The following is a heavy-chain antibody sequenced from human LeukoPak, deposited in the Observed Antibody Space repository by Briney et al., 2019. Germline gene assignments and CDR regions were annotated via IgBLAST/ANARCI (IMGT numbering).Heavy chain of an antibody. CDR3: AKGGDSSGWYFDY. CDR1: GFTFSSYW. Sequence: GGSLRLSCAASGFTFSSYWMHWVRQAPGKGLVWVSRINSDGSSTSYADSVKGRFTISRDNAKNTLYLQMNSLRAEDTAVYYCAKGGDSSGWYFDYWGQGTLVTVSS. J-gene: IGHJ4*02. CDR2: INSDGSST. D-gene: IGHD6-19*01. V-gene: IGHV3-74*01.